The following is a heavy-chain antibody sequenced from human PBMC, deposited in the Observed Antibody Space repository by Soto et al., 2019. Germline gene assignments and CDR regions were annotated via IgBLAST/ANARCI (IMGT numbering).Heavy chain of an antibody. CDR3: ARPPYYDFWSGSPSYGMDV. CDR1: GGSISSSSYY. D-gene: IGHD3-3*01. CDR2: IYYSGST. J-gene: IGHJ6*02. Sequence: SETLSLTCTVSGGSISSSSYYWGWIRQPPGKGLERIGSIYYSGSTYYNPSLKSRVTISVDTSKNQFSLKLSSVTAADTAVYYCARPPYYDFWSGSPSYGMDVWGQGTTVTVSS. V-gene: IGHV4-39*01.